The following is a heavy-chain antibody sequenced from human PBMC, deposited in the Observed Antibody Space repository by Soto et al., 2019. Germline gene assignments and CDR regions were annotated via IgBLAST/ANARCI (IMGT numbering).Heavy chain of an antibody. CDR2: INPNSGAT. J-gene: IGHJ5*02. V-gene: IGHV1-2*02. CDR1: GYTFTGYF. D-gene: IGHD5-12*01. CDR3: ATGGGTIIAHLP. Sequence: ASVKVSCKASGYTFTGYFMHWVRQAPGQGLEWMGWINPNSGATKYAQKFQGRVTLSRDTSISTAYMELSGLRSDDTAVYYCATGGGTIIAHLPWGQGTLVTVSS.